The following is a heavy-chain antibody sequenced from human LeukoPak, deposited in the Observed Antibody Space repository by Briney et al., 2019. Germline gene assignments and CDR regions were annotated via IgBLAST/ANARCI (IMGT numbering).Heavy chain of an antibody. V-gene: IGHV1-46*01. D-gene: IGHD3-22*01. CDR1: GYTFTTYH. CDR2: INPSGGIT. CDR3: ARAYYYDSSGPIHYFDY. J-gene: IGHJ4*02. Sequence: ASVKVSCKASGYTFTTYHMHWVRGAPGQGLEWMGIINPSGGITSYAQKFQGRVTMTRDTSTSTVNMELSSLRSEDTAVYYCARAYYYDSSGPIHYFDYWGQGTLVTVSS.